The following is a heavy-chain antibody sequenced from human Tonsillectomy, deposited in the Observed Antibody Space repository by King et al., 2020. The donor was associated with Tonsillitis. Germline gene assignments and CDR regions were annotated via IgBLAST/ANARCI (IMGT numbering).Heavy chain of an antibody. D-gene: IGHD6-6*01. CDR2: INPSDVST. CDR3: ARAGPPNWSIAPRLWWFDP. CDR1: GYTFTSYY. V-gene: IGHV1-46*01. J-gene: IGHJ5*02. Sequence: VQLVESGAEVKKPGASVKVSCKASGYTFTSYYMYWVRQAPGQGLEWMGIINPSDVSTTYAQKFQGRVTMTRDTSTNTVYMELSSLRSADTAVYYCARAGPPNWSIAPRLWWFDPWGQGTLVTVSS.